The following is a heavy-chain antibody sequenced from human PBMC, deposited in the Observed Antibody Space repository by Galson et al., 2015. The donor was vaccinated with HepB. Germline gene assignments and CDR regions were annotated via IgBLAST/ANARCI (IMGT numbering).Heavy chain of an antibody. J-gene: IGHJ4*02. V-gene: IGHV4-4*02. Sequence: ETLSLTCAVSGGSISSSNWWSWVRQPPGKGLEWIGEIYHSGSTNYNPSLKSRVTISVDKSKNQFSLKLSSVTAADTAVYYCARGGEGIAAAGETTYYFDYWGQGTLVTVSS. CDR2: IYHSGST. D-gene: IGHD6-13*01. CDR3: ARGGEGIAAAGETTYYFDY. CDR1: GGSISSSNW.